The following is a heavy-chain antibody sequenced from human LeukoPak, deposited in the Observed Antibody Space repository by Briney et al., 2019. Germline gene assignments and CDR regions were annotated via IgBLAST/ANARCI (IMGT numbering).Heavy chain of an antibody. CDR3: ARLRGLEMATISYFDY. J-gene: IGHJ4*02. CDR2: IYYSGST. CDR1: GGSISSSSYY. D-gene: IGHD5-24*01. V-gene: IGHV4-39*01. Sequence: SETLSLTCTVFGGSISSSSYYWGWIRQPPGKGLEWIGSIYYSGSTYYNPSLKSRVTISVDTSKNQFSLKLSSVTAADTAVYYCARLRGLEMATISYFDYWGQGTLVTVSS.